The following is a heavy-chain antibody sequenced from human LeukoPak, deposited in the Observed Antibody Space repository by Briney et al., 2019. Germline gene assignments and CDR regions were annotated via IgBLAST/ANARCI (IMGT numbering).Heavy chain of an antibody. D-gene: IGHD3-16*01. Sequence: SGTLSLTCTVSDGSINTPNYYWGWIRQPPGKGLEWIGNIFYRGSTYYGPSLKSRVTISVDTSKNQFSLKLSSVTAADTAMYYCARVKDPGGYYYYYYMDVWGKGTTVTVSS. J-gene: IGHJ6*03. CDR2: IFYRGST. V-gene: IGHV4-39*07. CDR1: DGSINTPNYY. CDR3: ARVKDPGGYYYYYYMDV.